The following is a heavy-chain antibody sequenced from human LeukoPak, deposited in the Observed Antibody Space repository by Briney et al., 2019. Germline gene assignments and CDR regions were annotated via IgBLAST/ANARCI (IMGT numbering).Heavy chain of an antibody. D-gene: IGHD2/OR15-2a*01. CDR2: MSYDGSAK. V-gene: IGHV3-30*04. CDR3: ASRTDTSYGFDI. CDR1: GFTFSSYA. Sequence: GGSLRLSCAASGFTFSSYAMHWVRQAPGKGLEWVAVMSYDGSAKYYADSVKGRFTFSRDNSKNTLYLQMNSLRAKDTAVYYCASRTDTSYGFDIWGQGTMVTVSS. J-gene: IGHJ3*02.